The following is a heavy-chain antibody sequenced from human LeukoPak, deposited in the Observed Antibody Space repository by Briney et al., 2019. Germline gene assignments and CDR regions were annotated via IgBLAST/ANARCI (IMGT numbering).Heavy chain of an antibody. CDR2: ISYDGSNK. D-gene: IGHD6-6*01. CDR3: ARYSNSSVY. CDR1: GFTFSSYA. V-gene: IGHV3-30-3*01. Sequence: GRSLRLSCAASGFTFSSYAVHWVRQAPGKGLEWVAVISYDGSNKYYADSVKGRFTISRDNSKNTLYLQMNSLRAEDTAVYYCARYSNSSVYWGQGTLVTVSS. J-gene: IGHJ4*02.